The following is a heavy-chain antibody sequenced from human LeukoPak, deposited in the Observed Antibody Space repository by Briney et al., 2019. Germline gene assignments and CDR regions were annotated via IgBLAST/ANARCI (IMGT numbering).Heavy chain of an antibody. J-gene: IGHJ4*02. CDR1: GFTFSSYS. CDR3: ARDPKMTTVVTPVGDY. CDR2: ISSSSSYI. V-gene: IGHV3-21*01. D-gene: IGHD4-23*01. Sequence: GGSLRLSCAASGFTFSSYSMNWVRQAPGKGLEWVSSISSSSSYIYYADSVKGRFTISRDNAKSSLYLQMNSLRAEDTAVYYCARDPKMTTVVTPVGDYWGQGTLVTVSS.